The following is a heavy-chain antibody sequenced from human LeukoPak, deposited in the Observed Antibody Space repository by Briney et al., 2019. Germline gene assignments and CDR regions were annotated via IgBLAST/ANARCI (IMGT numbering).Heavy chain of an antibody. CDR3: ANDRSPRGVTHFDN. V-gene: IGHV3-23*01. Sequence: GGSLRLSCAASGFTFSNYAMTWVRQAPGKGLEWVSTISGSGSNTYYGDSVKGRFTISRDNSKNTLDLQMNSLRAEDTAVYHCANDRSPRGVTHFDNWGQGTLVTVSS. CDR2: ISGSGSNT. D-gene: IGHD3-10*01. CDR1: GFTFSNYA. J-gene: IGHJ4*02.